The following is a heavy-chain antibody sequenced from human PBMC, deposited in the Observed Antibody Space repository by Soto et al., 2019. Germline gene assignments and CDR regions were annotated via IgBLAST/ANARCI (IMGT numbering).Heavy chain of an antibody. J-gene: IGHJ5*02. CDR1: GYSFTSYW. D-gene: IGHD3-3*01. CDR3: ARQASYDFWSGYYVDP. Sequence: GESLKISCKGSGYSFTSYWIGWVRQMPGKCLEWVGVIYPRDSDTKYSPSFEGQVTISADKSISTAYLQWSSLKAPDTAMYYCARQASYDFWSGYYVDPWGQGTLVTVSS. CDR2: IYPRDSDT. V-gene: IGHV5-51*01.